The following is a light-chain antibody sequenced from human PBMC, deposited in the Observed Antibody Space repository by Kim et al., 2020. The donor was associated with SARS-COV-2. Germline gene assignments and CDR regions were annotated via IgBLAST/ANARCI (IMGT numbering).Light chain of an antibody. Sequence: QSALTQPASVSGSPGQSITISCTGTNSDIGGYNYVSWYQQHPGKAPKLMIFDVTERPSGVSNRFSDSKSGNTASLTISGLQAEDESDYYCSSYTRSKTWVFGGGTQLTVL. CDR1: NSDIGGYNY. V-gene: IGLV2-14*03. CDR3: SSYTRSKTWV. CDR2: DVT. J-gene: IGLJ3*02.